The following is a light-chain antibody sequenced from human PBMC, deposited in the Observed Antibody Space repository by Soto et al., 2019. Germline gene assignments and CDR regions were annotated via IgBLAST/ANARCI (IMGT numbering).Light chain of an antibody. J-gene: IGLJ1*01. V-gene: IGLV2-14*01. Sequence: QSVLTQPASVSGSPGQSITISCIGTSSDVGGYNYVSWYQQHPGKAPKLMIYDVSNRPSGVSNRFSGSKSGNTASLTISGLQAEDEADYYCSSYLSSSISYVFGTGSKVTVL. CDR1: SSDVGGYNY. CDR2: DVS. CDR3: SSYLSSSISYV.